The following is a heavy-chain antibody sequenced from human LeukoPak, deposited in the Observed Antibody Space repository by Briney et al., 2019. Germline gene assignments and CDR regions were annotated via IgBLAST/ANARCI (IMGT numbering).Heavy chain of an antibody. CDR1: GYTFTDYH. Sequence: ASVKVSCKASGYTFTDYHMYWVRQAPGQGLEWMGWINPNSGDTNYVEEFQGRVTMTRDTSISTAYMELSSLRSDDTAVYYCARVTGYCSRTSCTRDGLDIWGQGTMVTVSS. J-gene: IGHJ3*02. V-gene: IGHV1-2*02. CDR3: ARVTGYCSRTSCTRDGLDI. D-gene: IGHD2-2*01. CDR2: INPNSGDT.